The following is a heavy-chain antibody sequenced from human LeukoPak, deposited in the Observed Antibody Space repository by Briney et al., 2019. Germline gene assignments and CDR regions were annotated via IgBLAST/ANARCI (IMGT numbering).Heavy chain of an antibody. J-gene: IGHJ4*02. D-gene: IGHD3-10*01. CDR1: GFTFSSYW. V-gene: IGHV4-4*02. Sequence: GSLRLSCAASGFTFSSYWMSWVRQAPGKGLEWIGEIYHSGSTNYNPSLKSRVTISVDTSKNQFSLKLSSVTAADTAVYYCARGDMVRGVNDYWGQGTLVTVSS. CDR3: ARGDMVRGVNDY. CDR2: IYHSGST.